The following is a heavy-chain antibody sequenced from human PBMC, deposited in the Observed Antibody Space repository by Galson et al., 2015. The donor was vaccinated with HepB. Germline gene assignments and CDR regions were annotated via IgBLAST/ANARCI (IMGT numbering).Heavy chain of an antibody. CDR1: GFTFSSYA. D-gene: IGHD2-2*01. V-gene: IGHV3-30-3*01. CDR3: ARDAPIVVVPAAKGAFDI. J-gene: IGHJ3*02. Sequence: LRLSCAASGFTFSSYAMHWVRQAPGKGLEWVAVISYDGSNKYYADSVKGRFTISRDNSKNTLYLQMNSLRAEDTAVYYCARDAPIVVVPAAKGAFDIWGQGTMVTVSS. CDR2: ISYDGSNK.